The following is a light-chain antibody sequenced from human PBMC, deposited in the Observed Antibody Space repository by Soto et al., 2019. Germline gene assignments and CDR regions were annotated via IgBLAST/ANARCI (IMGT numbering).Light chain of an antibody. J-gene: IGKJ3*01. V-gene: IGKV3-15*01. CDR3: QQYNNWPPIS. Sequence: EIVMTQSPATLSVSPGERATLSCRASQSVSSNFAWYQQKPGQAPRLLIYGPSTRATCIPARFSASGSGTEFTLTLSCLQSEDFAVYYCQQYNNWPPISFGPGTKVDIK. CDR1: QSVSSN. CDR2: GPS.